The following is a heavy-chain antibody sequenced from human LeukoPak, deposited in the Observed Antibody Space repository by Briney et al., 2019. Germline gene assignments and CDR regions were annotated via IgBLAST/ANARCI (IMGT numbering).Heavy chain of an antibody. V-gene: IGHV1-8*01. D-gene: IGHD2-2*01. CDR1: GYTFTSYD. CDR2: MNPNSGNT. Sequence: ASVKVSCKASGYTFTSYDINWVRQATGQGLEWMGWMNPNSGNTGYAQKSQGRVTMTRNTSISTAYMELSSLRSEDTAVYYCAIVGYCSSTSCYENRYAYYYYMDVWGKGTTVTVSS. CDR3: AIVGYCSSTSCYENRYAYYYYMDV. J-gene: IGHJ6*03.